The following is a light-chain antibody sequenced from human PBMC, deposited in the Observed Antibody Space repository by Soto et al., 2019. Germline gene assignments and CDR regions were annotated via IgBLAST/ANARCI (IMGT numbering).Light chain of an antibody. J-gene: IGKJ4*01. CDR1: QDISRW. V-gene: IGKV1-12*01. Sequence: DIQMTQSPSSVSASVGDSVTITCRASQDISRWLVWYQQKPGQAPKLLFSAASGLQSGVPSRFSGSGSGTDFTLTLSSLQPEDFATYYCQHASNLTPLTFGGGTKVEI. CDR3: QHASNLTPLT. CDR2: AAS.